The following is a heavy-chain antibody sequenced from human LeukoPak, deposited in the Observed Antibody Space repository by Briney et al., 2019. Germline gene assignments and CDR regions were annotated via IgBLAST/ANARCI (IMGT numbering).Heavy chain of an antibody. CDR1: GFTFSSYG. CDR3: AKGPFYGDYEGLFDY. Sequence: GGSLRLSCAASGFTFSSYGMHWVRRAPGKGLEWVAFIRYDGSNKYYADSVKGRFTISRDNSKNTLYLQMNSLRAEDTAVYYCAKGPFYGDYEGLFDYWGQGTLVTVSS. V-gene: IGHV3-30*02. CDR2: IRYDGSNK. D-gene: IGHD4-17*01. J-gene: IGHJ4*02.